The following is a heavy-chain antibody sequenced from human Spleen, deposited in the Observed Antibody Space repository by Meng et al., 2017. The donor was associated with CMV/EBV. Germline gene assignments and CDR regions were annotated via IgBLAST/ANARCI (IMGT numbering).Heavy chain of an antibody. CDR3: ARGRSADGRYCSSTSCYRANCFDP. V-gene: IGHV4-34*01. CDR1: GGSFSGYY. CDR2: INHSGST. Sequence: QVQLQQWGAGLLKPSETLSLTCAVYGGSFSGYYWSWIRQPPGKGLEWIGEINHSGSTNYNPSLKSRVTISVDTSKNQFSLKLSSVTAADTAVYYCARGRSADGRYCSSTSCYRANCFDPWGQGTLVTVSS. D-gene: IGHD2-2*02. J-gene: IGHJ5*02.